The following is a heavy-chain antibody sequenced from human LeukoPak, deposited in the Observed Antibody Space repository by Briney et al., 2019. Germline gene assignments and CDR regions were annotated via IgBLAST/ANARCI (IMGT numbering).Heavy chain of an antibody. CDR2: IYYSGST. CDR1: GGSISSGGYY. V-gene: IGHV4-31*03. Sequence: SETLSLTCTVSGGSISSGGYYWSWIRQHPGKGLEWIGYIYYSGSTYYNPSLKSRVTISVDTSKNQFSLKLSSVTAADTAVYYCARSPLPAASTSHWFDPWGQGTLVTVSS. J-gene: IGHJ5*02. D-gene: IGHD2-2*01. CDR3: ARSPLPAASTSHWFDP.